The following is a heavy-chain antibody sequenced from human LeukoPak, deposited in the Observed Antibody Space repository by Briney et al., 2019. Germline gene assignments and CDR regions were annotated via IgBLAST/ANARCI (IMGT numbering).Heavy chain of an antibody. V-gene: IGHV1-8*01. D-gene: IGHD3-10*01. CDR3: ARALVTRARGVFGSYMDV. CDR1: GYTFTSYD. Sequence: ASLKLSCKASGYTFTSYDINWVRQATGPGLEWRGGMNPNSGNTGYAQKFPGRVTMTRNTSISTAYMAMSSLTSKVTAVYSSARALVTRARGVFGSYMDVWGKGTTVTVSS. J-gene: IGHJ6*03. CDR2: MNPNSGNT.